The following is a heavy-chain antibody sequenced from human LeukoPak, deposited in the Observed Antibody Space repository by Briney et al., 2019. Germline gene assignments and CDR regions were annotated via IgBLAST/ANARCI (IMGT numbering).Heavy chain of an antibody. CDR3: ASIGGYRRLQFQFFDY. CDR2: ISYDGSNK. Sequence: PGGSLRLSCAASGFTFSNYAMHWVRQAPGKGLEWVAVISYDGSNKYYADSVKGRFTISRDNSKNTLYLQMNSLRAEDTAVYYCASIGGYRRLQFQFFDYWGQGTLVTVSS. CDR1: GFTFSNYA. D-gene: IGHD5-24*01. J-gene: IGHJ4*02. V-gene: IGHV3-30-3*01.